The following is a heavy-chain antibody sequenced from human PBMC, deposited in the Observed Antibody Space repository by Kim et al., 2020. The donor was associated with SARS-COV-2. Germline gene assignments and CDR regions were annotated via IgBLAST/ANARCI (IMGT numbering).Heavy chain of an antibody. CDR1: GYTFTSYA. J-gene: IGHJ4*02. D-gene: IGHD5-12*01. CDR3: ARDATHRDGYNEPPANFDY. V-gene: IGHV1-3*01. CDR2: INAGNGNT. Sequence: ASVKVSCKASGYTFTSYAMHWVRQAPGQRLEWMGWINAGNGNTKYSQKFQGRVTITRDTSASTAYMELSSLRSEDTAVYYCARDATHRDGYNEPPANFDYWGQGTLVTVSS.